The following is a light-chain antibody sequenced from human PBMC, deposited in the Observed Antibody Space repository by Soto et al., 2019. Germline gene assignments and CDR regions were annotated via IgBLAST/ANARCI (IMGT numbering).Light chain of an antibody. J-gene: IGLJ1*01. CDR1: SSDVGSYNF. Sequence: QSVLTQPASVSGSPGQSITISCTGTSSDVGSYNFVSWYQHHPGKVPKLIIFDVNNRPSGISNRFSGSKSDNTAPLTISGLQAEDEADYYCTSYTNSGTYILGTGTKLTVL. V-gene: IGLV2-14*03. CDR3: TSYTNSGTYI. CDR2: DVN.